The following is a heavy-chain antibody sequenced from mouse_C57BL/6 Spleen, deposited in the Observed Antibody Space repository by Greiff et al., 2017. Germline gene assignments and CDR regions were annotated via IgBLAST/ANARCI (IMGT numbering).Heavy chain of an antibody. CDR2: INPSTGGT. CDR3: ARDYDGDYDAMDD. Sequence: VQLKQSGPELVKPGASVKISCKASGYSFTGYYMNWVKQSPEKSLEWIGEINPSTGGTTYNQKFKAKATLTVDKSSSTAYMQLKSLTSEDSAVYYCARDYDGDYDAMDDGGQGTSVTVAS. CDR1: GYSFTGYY. J-gene: IGHJ4*01. V-gene: IGHV1-42*01. D-gene: IGHD2-3*01.